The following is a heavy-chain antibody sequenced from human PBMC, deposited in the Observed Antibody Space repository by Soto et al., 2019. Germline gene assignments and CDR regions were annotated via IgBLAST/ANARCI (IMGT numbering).Heavy chain of an antibody. D-gene: IGHD5-12*01. CDR1: GFTFNSYA. J-gene: IGHJ5*02. CDR2: ISGSGRTT. Sequence: PGGSVRLSCAVSGFTFNSYAMNWVRQAPGKGLEWVSSISGSGRTTYYADAVKGRFTISRDNSKNTLFLQMNSLRSEDTAVYYCAKGVTTIVATGSWFDHWGQGTLVTVSS. CDR3: AKGVTTIVATGSWFDH. V-gene: IGHV3-23*01.